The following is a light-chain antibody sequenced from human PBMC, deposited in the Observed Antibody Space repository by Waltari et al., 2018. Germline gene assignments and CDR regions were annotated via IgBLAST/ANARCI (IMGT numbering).Light chain of an antibody. CDR1: DVGTQY. CDR3: QAWDSGTGV. J-gene: IGLJ1*01. CDR2: EDN. V-gene: IGLV3-1*01. Sequence: YELTQPPSVSVSPGQAATIACSGDDVGTQYTSWFQQKPGHSPVLVIFEDNKRPPGIPERFSASNSGNIATLTISETQPMDEADYYCQAWDSGTGVFGTGTKVTVL.